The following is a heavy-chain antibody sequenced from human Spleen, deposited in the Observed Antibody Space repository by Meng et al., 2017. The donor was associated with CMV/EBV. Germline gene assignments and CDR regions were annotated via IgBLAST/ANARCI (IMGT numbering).Heavy chain of an antibody. D-gene: IGHD1/OR15-1a*01. Sequence: GSLRLSCTVSGYSISSGYYWGWIRQPPGKGLEWIGSIYHSGSTYYNPSLKSRVTISVDTSKNQFSLKLSSVTAADTAVYYCARAGGTGTGFHWGQGTLVTVSS. V-gene: IGHV4-38-2*02. CDR2: IYHSGST. CDR3: ARAGGTGTGFH. CDR1: GYSISSGYY. J-gene: IGHJ4*02.